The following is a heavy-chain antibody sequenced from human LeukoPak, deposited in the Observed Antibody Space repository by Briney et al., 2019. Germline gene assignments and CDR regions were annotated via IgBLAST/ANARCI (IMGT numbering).Heavy chain of an antibody. J-gene: IGHJ4*02. CDR3: ARFRAGVGEPYGDY. V-gene: IGHV1-69*05. D-gene: IGHD3-10*01. CDR1: GGTFSSYA. Sequence: SVKVSCKASGGTFSSYAISWVRQAPGQGLEWMGGIIPIFGTANYAQKLQGRVTMTTDTSTSTAYMDLRSLRSDDTAVYYCARFRAGVGEPYGDYWGQGTLVTVSS. CDR2: IIPIFGTA.